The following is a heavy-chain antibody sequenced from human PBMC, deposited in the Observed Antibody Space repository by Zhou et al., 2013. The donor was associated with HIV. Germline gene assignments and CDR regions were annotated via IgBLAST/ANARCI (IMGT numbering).Heavy chain of an antibody. J-gene: IGHJ2*01. CDR1: GGTFSSYA. CDR3: ARLVPVYWYFDL. D-gene: IGHD3-10*01. CDR2: IIPILGIA. Sequence: QVQLVQSGAEVKKPGSSVKVSCKASGGTFSSYAISWVRQAPGQGLEWMGRIIPILGIANYAQKFQGRVTITADKSTSTAYMELSSLRSEDTAVYYCARLVPVYWYFDLWGRGTLVTVSS. V-gene: IGHV1-69*04.